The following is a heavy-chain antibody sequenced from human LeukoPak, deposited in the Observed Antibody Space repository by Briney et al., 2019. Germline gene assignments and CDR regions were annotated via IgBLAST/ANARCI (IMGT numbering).Heavy chain of an antibody. J-gene: IGHJ4*02. CDR2: ISSSSSTI. Sequence: GGSLRLSCAASGFTFSSYSMNWVRQAPGKGLGWVSYISSSSSTIYYADSVKGRFTISRDNAKNSLYLQMNSLRAEDTAVYYCARAINDYGDYGLGYWGQGTLVTVSS. V-gene: IGHV3-48*01. D-gene: IGHD4-17*01. CDR1: GFTFSSYS. CDR3: ARAINDYGDYGLGY.